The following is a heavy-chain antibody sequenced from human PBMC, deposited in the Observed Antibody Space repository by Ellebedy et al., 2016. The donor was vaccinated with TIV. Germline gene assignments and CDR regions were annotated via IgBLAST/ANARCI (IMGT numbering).Heavy chain of an antibody. CDR3: AKGAIAVVVAASLIDP. J-gene: IGHJ5*02. CDR1: GYTFTGYY. V-gene: IGHV1-2*02. D-gene: IGHD2-15*01. CDR2: INTNSGAT. Sequence: AASVKVSCKASGYTFTGYYLHWVRQVPGHGLEWMGWINTNSGATNYAQKFQGRVTMTRDTSITTAYLELSRLGSDDTAVYYCAKGAIAVVVAASLIDPWGQGTLVTVSS.